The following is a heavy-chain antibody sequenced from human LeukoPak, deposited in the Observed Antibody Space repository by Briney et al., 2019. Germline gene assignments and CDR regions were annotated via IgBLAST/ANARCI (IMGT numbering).Heavy chain of an antibody. Sequence: SETLSLTCTVSGYSITSAYYWGWIRQPPGKGLEWIGSFFLKGSTYYNPSLKSRVTISVDTSKNQFSLTLSSVTAADTAVYYCARNPGYYGSGSLWFDPWGQGTLVTVSS. D-gene: IGHD3-10*01. CDR3: ARNPGYYGSGSLWFDP. J-gene: IGHJ5*02. CDR2: FFLKGST. CDR1: GYSITSAYY. V-gene: IGHV4-38-2*02.